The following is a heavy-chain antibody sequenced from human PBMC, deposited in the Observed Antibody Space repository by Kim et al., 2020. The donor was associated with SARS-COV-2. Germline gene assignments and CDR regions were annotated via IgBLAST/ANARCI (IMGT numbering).Heavy chain of an antibody. CDR3: AKDLDGSGSYLIIFGPDI. V-gene: IGHV3-30*18. J-gene: IGHJ3*02. CDR2: ISYDGSNK. D-gene: IGHD3-10*01. Sequence: GGSLRLSCAASGFTFSSYGMHWVRQAPGKGLEWVAVISYDGSNKYYADSVKGRFTISRDNSKNTLYLQMNSLRAEDTAVYYCAKDLDGSGSYLIIFGPDIWGQGTMVTVSS. CDR1: GFTFSSYG.